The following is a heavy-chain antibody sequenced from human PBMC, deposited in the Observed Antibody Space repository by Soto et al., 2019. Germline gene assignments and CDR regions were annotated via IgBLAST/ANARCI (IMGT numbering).Heavy chain of an antibody. Sequence: QVQLQQWGTGLLKPSETLSLTCAVSGGSFTYHYWSWLRQPPGKGLEWLGEIIRDGGAHYNPSLKSRVTITLDSIKKQVSLKLDSVTAADTAVYFCARGPAAAGNWCFDFWGRGTLVTVSS. CDR2: IIRDGGA. CDR3: ARGPAAAGNWCFDF. D-gene: IGHD6-13*01. V-gene: IGHV4-34*02. J-gene: IGHJ2*01. CDR1: GGSFTYHY.